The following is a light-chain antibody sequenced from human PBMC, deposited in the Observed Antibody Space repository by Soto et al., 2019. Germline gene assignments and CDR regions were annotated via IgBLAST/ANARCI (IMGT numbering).Light chain of an antibody. CDR3: QQSYSTPYT. CDR1: QSISTY. V-gene: IGKV1-39*01. Sequence: DIQMTQSPSSLSASVGDRVTITCRASQSISTYLNWYQGKPGKAPNLLIYAASSLQSGVSSRFSGSGSGTDFTLTISSLQPEDFATYDCQQSYSTPYTFGQGTQLEIK. J-gene: IGKJ2*01. CDR2: AAS.